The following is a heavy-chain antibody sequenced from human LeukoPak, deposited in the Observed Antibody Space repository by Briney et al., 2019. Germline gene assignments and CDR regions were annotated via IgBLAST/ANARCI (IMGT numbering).Heavy chain of an antibody. Sequence: PGGTLRLSCAASGFTFSSYGMSWVRQAPGKGLEWVSAISGSGGSTYYADSVKGRFTISRDNSKNTLYLQMNSLRAEDTAVYYCAKDLYSSSWYLVYYFDYWGQGTLVTVSS. CDR2: ISGSGGST. CDR1: GFTFSSYG. D-gene: IGHD6-13*01. J-gene: IGHJ4*02. V-gene: IGHV3-23*01. CDR3: AKDLYSSSWYLVYYFDY.